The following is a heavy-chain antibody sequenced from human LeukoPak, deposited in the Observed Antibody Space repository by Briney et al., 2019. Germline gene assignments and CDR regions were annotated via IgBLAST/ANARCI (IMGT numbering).Heavy chain of an antibody. CDR2: IYSGGST. V-gene: IGHV3-66*01. J-gene: IGHJ4*02. CDR3: ARGGLDSSSSSTPPLDY. D-gene: IGHD6-13*01. Sequence: TGRSLRLSCAASGLTPSSNYMSRVRQAPGKGLEWVSVIYSGGSTYYANSVKGRFTISRDNSKNTLYLQMNSLRAEDTAVYYCARGGLDSSSSSTPPLDYWGQGTLVTVSS. CDR1: GLTPSSNY.